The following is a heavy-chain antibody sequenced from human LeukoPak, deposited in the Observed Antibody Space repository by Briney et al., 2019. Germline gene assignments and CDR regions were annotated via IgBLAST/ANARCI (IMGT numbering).Heavy chain of an antibody. CDR1: GYTFTDYY. J-gene: IGHJ1*01. CDR3: ARGPRDGSGSSYFQH. Sequence: GASVKVSCKTSGYTFTDYYIHWVRQAPGQGLEWMGWMNPNSGNTGYAQKFQGRVTMTRNTSISTAYMELSGLRSEDTAVYYCARGPRDGSGSSYFQHWGQGTLVTVSS. CDR2: MNPNSGNT. D-gene: IGHD3-10*01. V-gene: IGHV1-8*02.